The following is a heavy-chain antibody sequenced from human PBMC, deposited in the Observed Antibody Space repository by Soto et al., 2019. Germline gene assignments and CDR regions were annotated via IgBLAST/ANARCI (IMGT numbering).Heavy chain of an antibody. Sequence: QVQLVQSGAEVKKPGASVKVSCKASGYTFTNFGISWVRQAPGQGLEWMGWISAYNGNTNYAQNFQGRVTMTTDTSTRTVYMELRSLRADDTAVYYCAGGGTPIDYWGQGTLVTVSS. D-gene: IGHD3-16*01. V-gene: IGHV1-18*01. CDR3: AGGGTPIDY. CDR2: ISAYNGNT. CDR1: GYTFTNFG. J-gene: IGHJ4*02.